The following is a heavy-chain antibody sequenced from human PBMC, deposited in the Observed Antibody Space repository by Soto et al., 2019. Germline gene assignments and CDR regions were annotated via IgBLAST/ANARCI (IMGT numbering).Heavy chain of an antibody. D-gene: IGHD3-3*01. CDR1: GFTFSRSA. V-gene: IGHV3-30-3*01. Sequence: PGGSLRLSCATSGFTFSRSAMHWVRQAPGKGLDWVTVISYDGSSKYYADSVKGRFTISRDTSKNTLYLQMNRLRTEDTAVYYCARVNNYDFWSGGIDFWGQGTLVTVSS. CDR3: ARVNNYDFWSGGIDF. J-gene: IGHJ4*02. CDR2: ISYDGSSK.